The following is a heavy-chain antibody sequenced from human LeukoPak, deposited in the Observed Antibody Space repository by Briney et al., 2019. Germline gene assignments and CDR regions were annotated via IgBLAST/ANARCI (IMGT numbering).Heavy chain of an antibody. CDR3: ARGVTTVPNS. V-gene: IGHV3-21*01. CDR2: ISSSSSYI. CDR1: GFTFSSYS. Sequence: PGGSLRLSCAASGFTFSSYSMNWVRQAPGKGLEWVSSISSSSSYIYYVDSVKGRFTISRDNAKNSLYLQMNSLRAEDTAVYYCARGVTTVPNSWGQGTLVTVSS. J-gene: IGHJ4*02. D-gene: IGHD4-11*01.